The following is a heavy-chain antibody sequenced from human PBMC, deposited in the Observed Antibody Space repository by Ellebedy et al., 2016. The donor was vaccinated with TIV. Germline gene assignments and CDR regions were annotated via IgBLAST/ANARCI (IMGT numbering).Heavy chain of an antibody. V-gene: IGHV4-59*01. CDR2: IYYSGST. CDR3: ARDLRQLVGYYYYGMDV. J-gene: IGHJ6*02. Sequence: SETLSLXXAVYGGSFSGYYWSWIRQPPGKGLEWIGYIYYSGSTNYNPSLKSRVTISVDTSKNQFSLKLSSVTAADTAVYYCARDLRQLVGYYYYGMDVWGQGTTVTVSS. CDR1: GGSFSGYY. D-gene: IGHD6-13*01.